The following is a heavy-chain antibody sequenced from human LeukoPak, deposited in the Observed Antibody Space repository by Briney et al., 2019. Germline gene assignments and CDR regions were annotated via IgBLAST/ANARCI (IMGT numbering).Heavy chain of an antibody. CDR1: GGSISSGGYY. D-gene: IGHD3-22*01. V-gene: IGHV4-31*03. J-gene: IGHJ2*01. CDR3: ARDQSYYDSSGVPFDL. Sequence: SQTLSLTCTVSGGSISSGGYYWSWTRQHPGQGLEWIGYIYYSGSTYYNPSLKSRVTISVDTSKNQFSLKLSSVTAADTAVYYCARDQSYYDSSGVPFDLWGRGTLVTVSS. CDR2: IYYSGST.